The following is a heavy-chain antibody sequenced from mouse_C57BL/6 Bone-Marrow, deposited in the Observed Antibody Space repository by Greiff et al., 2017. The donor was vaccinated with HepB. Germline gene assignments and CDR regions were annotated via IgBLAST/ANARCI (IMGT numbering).Heavy chain of an antibody. Sequence: EVKLMESGGDLVKPGGSLKLSCAASGFTFSSYGMSWVRQTPDKRLEWVATISSGGSYTYYTDSVKGRFTISRDNAKNTLYLQMSSLKSEDTAMYYCATYGPGDYWGQGTTLTVSS. CDR1: GFTFSSYG. D-gene: IGHD1-1*01. J-gene: IGHJ2*01. CDR2: ISSGGSYT. CDR3: ATYGPGDY. V-gene: IGHV5-6*01.